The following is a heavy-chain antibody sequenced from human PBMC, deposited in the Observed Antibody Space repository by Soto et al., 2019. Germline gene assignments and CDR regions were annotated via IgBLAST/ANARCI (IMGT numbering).Heavy chain of an antibody. CDR2: INHSGST. Sequence: PSETLSLTCAVYGGSFSGYYWSWIRQPPGKGLEWIGEINHSGSTNYNPSLKSRVTISVDTSKNQFSLKLSSVTAADTAVYYCASLTRRDHYYYYGMDVWGQGTTVTVSS. CDR3: ASLTRRDHYYYYGMDV. V-gene: IGHV4-34*01. CDR1: GGSFSGYY. J-gene: IGHJ6*02. D-gene: IGHD2-15*01.